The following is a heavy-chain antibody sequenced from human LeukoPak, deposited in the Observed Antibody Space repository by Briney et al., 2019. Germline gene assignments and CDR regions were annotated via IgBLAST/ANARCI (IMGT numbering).Heavy chain of an antibody. CDR2: IIPIFGTA. CDR1: GGTFSSYA. V-gene: IGHV1-69*05. Sequence: AASVKVSCKASGGTFSSYAISWVRQAPGQGLEWMGGIIPIFGTANYAQKFQGRVTITTDESTSTAYMELSSLRSEDTAVYYCARGTDYYYYYMDVWAKGPRSPSP. J-gene: IGHJ6*03. CDR3: ARGTDYYYYYMDV.